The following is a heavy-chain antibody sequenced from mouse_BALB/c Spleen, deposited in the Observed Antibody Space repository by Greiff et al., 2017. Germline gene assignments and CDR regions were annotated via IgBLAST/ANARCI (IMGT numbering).Heavy chain of an antibody. Sequence: QVQLKESGPGLVAPSQSLSITCTVSGFSLTSYDISWIRQPPGKGLEWLGVIWTGGGTNYNSAFMSRLSISKDNSKSQVFLKMNSLQTDDTAIYYCVRSPITTVVGDYAMDYWGQGTSVTVSS. D-gene: IGHD1-1*01. CDR1: GFSLTSYD. J-gene: IGHJ4*01. CDR3: VRSPITTVVGDYAMDY. V-gene: IGHV2-9-2*01. CDR2: IWTGGGT.